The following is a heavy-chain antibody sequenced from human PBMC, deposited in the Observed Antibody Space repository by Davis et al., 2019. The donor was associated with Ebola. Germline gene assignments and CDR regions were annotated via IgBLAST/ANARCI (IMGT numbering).Heavy chain of an antibody. V-gene: IGHV3-21*01. J-gene: IGHJ4*02. CDR1: GFTFSSYN. CDR2: LSSASTYI. CDR3: AKDLRTAEDVVVPGGY. D-gene: IGHD2-15*01. Sequence: GGSLRLSCAASGFTFSSYNIIWARQAPGKGLEWVSSLSSASTYIHLAESVKGRFTIFRDNSKNSVYLRMNSLRAEDTAVYYCAKDLRTAEDVVVPGGYWGQGTLVTVSS.